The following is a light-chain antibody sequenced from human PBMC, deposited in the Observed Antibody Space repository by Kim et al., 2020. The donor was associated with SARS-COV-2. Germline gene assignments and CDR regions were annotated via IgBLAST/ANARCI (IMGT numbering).Light chain of an antibody. J-gene: IGLJ2*01. CDR1: NSESKR. CDR3: QVWDSSSDLVV. Sequence: ARGKTGKISWGGNNSESKRVQWYQQKPGQARVLVSYYGSYRPSGSPVRFAGSNSKNTATLTISRVEAEDEADYYCQVWDSSSDLVVFGGGTQLTVL. CDR2: YGS. V-gene: IGLV3-21*04.